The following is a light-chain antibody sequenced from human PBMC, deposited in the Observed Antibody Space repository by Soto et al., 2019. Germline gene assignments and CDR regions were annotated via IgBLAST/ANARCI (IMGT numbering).Light chain of an antibody. Sequence: EIVLTQSPGTLSLSPGDRATLSCRASQSVSSSYLAWYQQKPGQTPRLLIYGASSRATGIPDRFSGSGSGTDCTLTISRLEPEDFAVYYCQQYGTSPVYTFGQGTKLEIK. CDR3: QQYGTSPVYT. J-gene: IGKJ2*01. V-gene: IGKV3-20*01. CDR2: GAS. CDR1: QSVSSSY.